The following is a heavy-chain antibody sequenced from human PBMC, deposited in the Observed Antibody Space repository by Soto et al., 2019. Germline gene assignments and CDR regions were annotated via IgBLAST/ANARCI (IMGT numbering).Heavy chain of an antibody. D-gene: IGHD4-17*01. V-gene: IGHV4-59*01. CDR1: GGSISSYY. CDR3: ARRYGDQFDY. J-gene: IGHJ4*02. CDR2: LYYSGST. Sequence: QVQLQESGPGLVKPSETLSLTCAVSGGSISSYYWSWIRQPPGKGLEWIGYLYYSGSTTYNPSLKSRVTISVDKSKNQLSLKLSSVTAADTAVYYCARRYGDQFDYWGQGTLVTVSS.